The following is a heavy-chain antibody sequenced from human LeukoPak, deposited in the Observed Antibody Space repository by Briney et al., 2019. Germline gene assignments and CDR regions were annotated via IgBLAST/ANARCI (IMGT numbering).Heavy chain of an antibody. CDR2: FYPSGTT. CDR1: GGSISGYY. Sequence: PSETLSLTCTVSGGSISGYYWSWIRQPAGKGLEWIGRFYPSGTTNYNPSLKSRVTMSLDTSKRQFSLKVRSVTAPDTAVYYCARDDSPMTTVTTFAYWGQGTLVTVSS. D-gene: IGHD4-11*01. J-gene: IGHJ4*02. V-gene: IGHV4-4*07. CDR3: ARDDSPMTTVTTFAY.